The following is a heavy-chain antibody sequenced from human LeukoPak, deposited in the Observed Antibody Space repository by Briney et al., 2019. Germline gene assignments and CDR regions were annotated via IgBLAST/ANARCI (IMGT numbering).Heavy chain of an antibody. CDR2: IYPGDSDT. Sequence: VESLKISCKGSGYIFTSYWIGWVRQLPGKGLEWMGIIYPGDSDTRYSPSFQGQVTISADKSISTAYLQWSSLKASDTAMYYCASSKALDAFDIWGQGTMVTVSS. CDR3: ASSKALDAFDI. CDR1: GYIFTSYW. J-gene: IGHJ3*02. V-gene: IGHV5-51*01. D-gene: IGHD2/OR15-2a*01.